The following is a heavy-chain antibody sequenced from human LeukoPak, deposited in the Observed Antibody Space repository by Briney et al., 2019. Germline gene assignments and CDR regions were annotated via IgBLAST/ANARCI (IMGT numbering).Heavy chain of an antibody. D-gene: IGHD3-10*01. CDR2: INWNGGST. V-gene: IGHV3-20*04. CDR1: GFTFDDYG. CDR3: ARGGITSSRPIQH. J-gene: IGHJ1*01. Sequence: PGGSLRLSCAASGFTFDDYGMSWVRQAPGNGMQWVSGINWNGGSTGYADSVKGRFTISRDNAKNSLYLQMNSLRAEDTALYYCARGGITSSRPIQHWGQGTLVTVSS.